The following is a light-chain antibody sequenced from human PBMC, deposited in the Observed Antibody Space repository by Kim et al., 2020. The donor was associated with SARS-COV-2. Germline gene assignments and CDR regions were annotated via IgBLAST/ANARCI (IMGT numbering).Light chain of an antibody. J-gene: IGLJ2*01. Sequence: SYELTQPPSVSVSPGQTASITCSGDKLGYKYASWYQQKPGQSPVLVIYQDNKRPSGIPERFSGSNSGNTATLTISGTQAMDEADYYCQAWDSLVVFGGGT. CDR1: KLGYKY. CDR3: QAWDSLVV. CDR2: QDN. V-gene: IGLV3-1*01.